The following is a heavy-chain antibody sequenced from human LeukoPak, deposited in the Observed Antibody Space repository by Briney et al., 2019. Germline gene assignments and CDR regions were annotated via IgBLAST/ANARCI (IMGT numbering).Heavy chain of an antibody. V-gene: IGHV4-34*01. CDR3: ARQGGYGDYEGGNYFDY. Sequence: SETLSLTCAVYGGSFSGYYWSWIRQPPGKGLEWIGEINHSGSTNYNPSLKSRVTISVDTSKNQFSLKLSSVTAADTAVYYCARQGGYGDYEGGNYFDYWGQGTLVTVSS. CDR1: GGSFSGYY. D-gene: IGHD4-17*01. J-gene: IGHJ4*02. CDR2: INHSGST.